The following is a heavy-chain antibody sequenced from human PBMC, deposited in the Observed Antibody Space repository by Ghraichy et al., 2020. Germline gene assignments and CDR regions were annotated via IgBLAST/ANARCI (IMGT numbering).Heavy chain of an antibody. CDR3: AREGMTTVTTVSGVPKPPYYYYGMDV. V-gene: IGHV6-1*01. J-gene: IGHJ6*02. D-gene: IGHD4-17*01. CDR2: TYYRSKWYN. Sequence: SQTLSLTCAISGDSVSSNSAAWNWIRQSPSRGLEWLGRTYYRSKWYNDYAVSVKSRITINPDTSKNQFSLQLNSVTPEDTAVYYCAREGMTTVTTVSGVPKPPYYYYGMDVWGQGTTVTVSS. CDR1: GDSVSSNSAA.